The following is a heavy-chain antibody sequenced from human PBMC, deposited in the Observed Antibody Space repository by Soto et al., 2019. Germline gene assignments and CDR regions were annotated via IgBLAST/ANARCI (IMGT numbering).Heavy chain of an antibody. CDR2: INPNSGGT. V-gene: IGHV1-2*02. CDR1: GYTFTGYY. D-gene: IGHD1-26*01. Sequence: ASVKVSCKASGYTFTGYYMHWVRQAPGQGLEWMGWINPNSGGTNYAQKFQGRVTMTRDTSISTAYMELSRLRSDDTAVYYCARELYSGSYHYYYYYGMDVWGQGTTVTVSS. J-gene: IGHJ6*02. CDR3: ARELYSGSYHYYYYYGMDV.